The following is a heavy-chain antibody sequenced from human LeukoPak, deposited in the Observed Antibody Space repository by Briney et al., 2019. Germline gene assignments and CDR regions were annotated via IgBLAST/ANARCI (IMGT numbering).Heavy chain of an antibody. CDR1: KFTFSHYG. Sequence: GGSLRLSCTASKFTFSHYGMQWVRQAPGKGLEWVAVISSDGSIKVYADSVEGRFTLSRDNSINTVDLQMNSLRAEDTAVYYCVKEYHSRGFGAYFDYWGQGTLVTVSS. D-gene: IGHD3-3*01. J-gene: IGHJ4*02. CDR3: VKEYHSRGFGAYFDY. CDR2: ISSDGSIK. V-gene: IGHV3-30*18.